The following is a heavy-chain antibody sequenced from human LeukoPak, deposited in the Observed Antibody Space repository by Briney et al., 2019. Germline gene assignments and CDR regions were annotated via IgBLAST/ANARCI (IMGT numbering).Heavy chain of an antibody. CDR3: ARRPVVPAAMGSPYYYYMDV. CDR1: GYTFTSYD. D-gene: IGHD2-2*01. CDR2: MNPNSGNT. V-gene: IGHV1-8*03. Sequence: GASVKVSCKASGYTFTSYDINWVRQATGQGLEWMGWMNPNSGNTGYAQKFQGRVTITRNTSISTAYMELSSLRSEDTAVYYCARRPVVPAAMGSPYYYYMDVWGKGTTVTVSS. J-gene: IGHJ6*03.